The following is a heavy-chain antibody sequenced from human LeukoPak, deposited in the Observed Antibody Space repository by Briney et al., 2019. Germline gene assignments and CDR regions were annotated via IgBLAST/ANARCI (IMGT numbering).Heavy chain of an antibody. J-gene: IGHJ4*02. V-gene: IGHV4-34*01. CDR3: ARGTVAGTVFDY. Sequence: PSETLSLTCAVYGGSFGGCYWSWIRQPPGKGLEWIGEINHSGSTNYNPSLKSRVTISVDTSKNQFSLKLSSVTAADTAVYYCARGTVAGTVFDYWGQGTLVTVSS. CDR2: INHSGST. CDR1: GGSFGGCY. D-gene: IGHD6-19*01.